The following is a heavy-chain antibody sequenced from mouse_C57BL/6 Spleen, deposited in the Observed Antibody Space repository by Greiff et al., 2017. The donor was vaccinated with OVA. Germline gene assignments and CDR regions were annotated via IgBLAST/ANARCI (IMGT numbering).Heavy chain of an antibody. J-gene: IGHJ2*01. Sequence: QVQLQQPGAELVRPGSSVKLSCKASGYTFTSYWMDWVKQRPGQGLEWIGNIYPSDSETHYNQKFKDKATLTVDKSSSTAYMQLSSLTSEDSAVYYCARGYYGSSRYYFGYWGQGTTRTVSS. CDR2: IYPSDSET. CDR3: ARGYYGSSRYYFGY. V-gene: IGHV1-61*01. D-gene: IGHD1-1*01. CDR1: GYTFTSYW.